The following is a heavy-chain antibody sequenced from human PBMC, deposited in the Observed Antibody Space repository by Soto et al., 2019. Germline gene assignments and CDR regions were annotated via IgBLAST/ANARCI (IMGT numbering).Heavy chain of an antibody. CDR3: ARDRVQMVDGLDV. CDR2: IWYDGINK. CDR1: GFTFSNHG. D-gene: IGHD2-15*01. Sequence: QVQLVESGGGVVQPGRSLRLSCAASGFTFSNHGMHWVRQAPGKGLEWVAVIWYDGINKYYADSVKGRFIISRDNSENTVYLQMNSLRAEDTAVYYCARDRVQMVDGLDVWGQGTTVTVSS. V-gene: IGHV3-33*01. J-gene: IGHJ6*02.